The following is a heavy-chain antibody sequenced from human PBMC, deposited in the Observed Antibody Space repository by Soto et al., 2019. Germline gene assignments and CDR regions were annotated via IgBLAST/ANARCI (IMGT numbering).Heavy chain of an antibody. CDR2: ISGSGGST. CDR1: GFTFSSYA. Sequence: GGSLRLCCAASGFTFSSYAMSWVRQAPGKGLEWVSAISGSGGSTYYADSVKGRFTISRDNSKNTLYLQMNSLRAEDTAVYYCANFFSHLTYYYDSSGDYLDYYFDYRGQGTLVTVSS. D-gene: IGHD3-22*01. V-gene: IGHV3-23*01. J-gene: IGHJ4*01. CDR3: ANFFSHLTYYYDSSGDYLDYYFDY.